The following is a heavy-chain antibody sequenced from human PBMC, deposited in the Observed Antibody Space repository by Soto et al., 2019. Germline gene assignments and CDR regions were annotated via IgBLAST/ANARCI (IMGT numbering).Heavy chain of an antibody. CDR1: GGSISSYY. CDR2: IYYSGST. J-gene: IGHJ3*02. V-gene: IGHV4-59*08. Sequence: SETLSLTCTVSGGSISSYYWSWIRQPPGKGLEWIGYIYYSGSTNYNPSLKSRVTISVDTSKNQFSLKLSSVTAADTAVYYCARRWEYSGYDSAAFDIWGQGTMVTVSS. D-gene: IGHD5-12*01. CDR3: ARRWEYSGYDSAAFDI.